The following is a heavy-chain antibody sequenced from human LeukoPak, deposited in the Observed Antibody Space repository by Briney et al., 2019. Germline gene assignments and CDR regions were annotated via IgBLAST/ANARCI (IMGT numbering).Heavy chain of an antibody. CDR3: ARLSGYSYGYANWFDP. D-gene: IGHD5-18*01. J-gene: IGHJ5*02. V-gene: IGHV4-4*09. Sequence: SETLSLTCTVSGVSINSHYLNWIRQPPGKGLEWIGYIYGSGRTNYNPSLKSRVTISVDTSKNQFSLKLSSVTAADTAVYYCARLSGYSYGYANWFDPWGQGTLVTVSS. CDR2: IYGSGRT. CDR1: GVSINSHY.